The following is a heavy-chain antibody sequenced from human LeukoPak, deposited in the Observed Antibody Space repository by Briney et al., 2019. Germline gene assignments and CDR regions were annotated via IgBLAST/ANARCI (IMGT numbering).Heavy chain of an antibody. Sequence: GGSLRLSCAASGFTFSDSAIHWVPQATGKGLEWVGRIRSKADTYATTYAASLEGRFTISRDDSRNRAYLQMSSLRTDDTAVYYCTREYSSGWPFDFWGQGTLVTVS. CDR1: GFTFSDSA. CDR3: TREYSSGWPFDF. CDR2: IRSKADTYAT. V-gene: IGHV3-73*01. D-gene: IGHD6-19*01. J-gene: IGHJ4*02.